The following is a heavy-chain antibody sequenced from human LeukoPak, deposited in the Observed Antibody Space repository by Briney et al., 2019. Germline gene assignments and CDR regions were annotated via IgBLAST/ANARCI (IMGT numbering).Heavy chain of an antibody. CDR1: GYTFTSYG. Sequence: SVKVSCKASGYTFTSYGISWVRQAPGQGLEWMGGIIPIFGTANYAQKFQGRVTITADESTSTAYMELSSLRSEDTAVYYCARRRGRDDYGDYVGAFDIWGQGTMVTVSS. J-gene: IGHJ3*02. CDR2: IIPIFGTA. D-gene: IGHD4-17*01. CDR3: ARRRGRDDYGDYVGAFDI. V-gene: IGHV1-69*13.